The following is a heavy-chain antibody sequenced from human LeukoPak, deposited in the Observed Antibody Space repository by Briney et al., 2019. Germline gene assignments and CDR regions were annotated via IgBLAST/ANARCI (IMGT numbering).Heavy chain of an antibody. D-gene: IGHD3-22*01. CDR2: IWYDGSNK. Sequence: GGSLRLSCAASGFTFSSYGMHWVRQAPGKGLEWVAVIWYDGSNKYYADSVKGRFTISRDNSKNTLYLQMNSLRAEDTAVYYCARQAVTMIVGPYYFDYWGQGTLVTVST. CDR1: GFTFSSYG. J-gene: IGHJ4*02. CDR3: ARQAVTMIVGPYYFDY. V-gene: IGHV3-33*01.